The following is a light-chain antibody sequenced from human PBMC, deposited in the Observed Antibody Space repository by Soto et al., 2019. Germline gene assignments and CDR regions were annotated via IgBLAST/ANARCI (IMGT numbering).Light chain of an antibody. CDR3: QQYNNWPPIT. CDR2: DTS. Sequence: ERVMTQSAATLSVSPGDRATLSCRASQSVRSKLAWYQHKPGQSPRLLIYDTSTRATGIPARFSGSGSGTEFTLTISSLQSEDFAVYYCQQYNNWPPITFGPGTRLEIK. CDR1: QSVRSK. V-gene: IGKV3-15*01. J-gene: IGKJ5*01.